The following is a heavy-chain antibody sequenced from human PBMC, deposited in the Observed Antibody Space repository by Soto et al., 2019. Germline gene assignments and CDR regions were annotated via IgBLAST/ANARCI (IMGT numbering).Heavy chain of an antibody. CDR1: GFTSSSYG. Sequence: SVGSLRLSCAASGFTSSSYGMHWVRQAPGKGLEWVAVISYGGSNKYYADSVKGRFTISRDNSKNTLYLQMNSLRAEDTAVYYCAKEKQLVLMRYYGMDVWGQGTTVTVS. CDR2: ISYGGSNK. J-gene: IGHJ6*02. V-gene: IGHV3-30*18. CDR3: AKEKQLVLMRYYGMDV. D-gene: IGHD6-6*01.